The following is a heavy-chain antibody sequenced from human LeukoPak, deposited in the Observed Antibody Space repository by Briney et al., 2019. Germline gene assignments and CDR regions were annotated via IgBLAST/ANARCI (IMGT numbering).Heavy chain of an antibody. D-gene: IGHD6-13*01. J-gene: IGHJ4*02. Sequence: SETLSLTCTVSGGSISNSYYYWGWIRQPPGKGLEWLGSIFHSGSTYYNPSLKSRVTISVDTSKNQFSLKLSSVTAADTAVYYCARLVYSAAAFDYWGQGTLVTVSS. V-gene: IGHV4-39*01. CDR2: IFHSGST. CDR1: GGSISNSYYY. CDR3: ARLVYSAAAFDY.